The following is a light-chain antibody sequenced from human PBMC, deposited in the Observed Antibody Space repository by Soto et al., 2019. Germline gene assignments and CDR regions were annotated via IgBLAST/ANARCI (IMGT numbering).Light chain of an antibody. CDR3: GTWDSSLSAYV. CDR2: ENN. CDR1: SSNIGNNY. J-gene: IGLJ1*01. V-gene: IGLV1-51*02. Sequence: QSVLTQPTSVSAAPGQKVTISCSGRSSNIGNNYVSWYQQLPGTAPKLLIYENNKRPSGIPDRFSGSKSGTSATLGITGLQTGDEADYYCGTWDSSLSAYVFGTGTKVTVL.